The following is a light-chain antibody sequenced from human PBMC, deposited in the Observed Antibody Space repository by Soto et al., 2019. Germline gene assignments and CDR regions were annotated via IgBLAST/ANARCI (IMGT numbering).Light chain of an antibody. J-gene: IGKJ5*01. Sequence: EIVRAQSPAPLSVSPGDRATLSCRASQSVSSNLAWYQQKPGQAPRLLIYGASTRATGIPARFSGSGSGTEFTLTISSLQSEDFAVYYCQQYNNWPRITFGQGTRLEIK. CDR1: QSVSSN. V-gene: IGKV3-15*01. CDR3: QQYNNWPRIT. CDR2: GAS.